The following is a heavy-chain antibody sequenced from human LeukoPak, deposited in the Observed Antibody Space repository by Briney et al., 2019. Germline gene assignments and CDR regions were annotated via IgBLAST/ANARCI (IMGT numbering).Heavy chain of an antibody. CDR1: GYSFTSYW. V-gene: IGHV5-51*01. Sequence: GESLKISCKGSGYSFTSYWIGWVRQMPGKGLEWVGIIYPGDSDTRYSPSFQGQVTISADKSISTAYLQWSSLKASDTAMYYCASVYYYDSSGYPYYFDYWGQGTLVTVSS. J-gene: IGHJ4*02. CDR2: IYPGDSDT. CDR3: ASVYYYDSSGYPYYFDY. D-gene: IGHD3-22*01.